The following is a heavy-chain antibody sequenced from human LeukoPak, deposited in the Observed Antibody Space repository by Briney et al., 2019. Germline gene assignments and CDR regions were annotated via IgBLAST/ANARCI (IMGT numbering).Heavy chain of an antibody. CDR1: GFTVSSNY. V-gene: IGHV3-66*01. CDR3: ARDLKRGYYYDSSGYFDY. D-gene: IGHD3-22*01. J-gene: IGHJ4*02. Sequence: PGGSLRLSCAASGFTVSSNYMSWVRQAPGKGLEWVSVIYSGGSTYYADSVKGRFTISRDNSKNTLYLQMNSLRAEDTAVYYCARDLKRGYYYDSSGYFDYWGQGTLVTVSS. CDR2: IYSGGST.